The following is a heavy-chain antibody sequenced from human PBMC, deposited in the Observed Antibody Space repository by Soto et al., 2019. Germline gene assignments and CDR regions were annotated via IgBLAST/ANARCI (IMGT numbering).Heavy chain of an antibody. CDR2: INASGGRT. J-gene: IGHJ4*02. D-gene: IGHD1-26*01. V-gene: IGHV1-46*03. CDR1: GYTFTSYY. Sequence: QVQLVQSGAEVKKPGASVKVSCKASGYTFTSYYVHWIRQAPGQGLEWMGIINASGGRTTYAPKSQVRLTMTRDTSTSTVYTELSSLTTEDTATYFCGRIVPPATFDYGGQGTLVAVTS. CDR3: GRIVPPATFDY.